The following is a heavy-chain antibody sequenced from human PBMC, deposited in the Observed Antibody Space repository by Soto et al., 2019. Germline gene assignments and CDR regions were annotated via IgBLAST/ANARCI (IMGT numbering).Heavy chain of an antibody. V-gene: IGHV1-69*01. D-gene: IGHD2-2*01. CDR3: ARSQGSSTSLEIYYYYYYGMDV. CDR1: GGSFSSYA. Sequence: QVQLVQSGAEVKKPGSSVKVSCKASGGSFSSYAISWVRQAPGQGLEWMGGIIPISGTANYAQKFQGRVTITAADSTSTAYMELSSVRSEDTAVYYCARSQGSSTSLEIYYYYYYGMDVWGQGTTVTVPS. J-gene: IGHJ6*02. CDR2: IIPISGTA.